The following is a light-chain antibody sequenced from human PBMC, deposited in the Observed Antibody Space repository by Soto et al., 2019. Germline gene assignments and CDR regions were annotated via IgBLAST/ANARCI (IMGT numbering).Light chain of an antibody. CDR3: AAWDASLSGSLV. CDR1: SSNIGSNY. V-gene: IGLV1-47*01. Sequence: QSVLTQPPSASGTPGQRVTISCSGSSSNIGSNYVYWYHQLPGTAPKLLIYRNNQRPSGVPDRFSGSKSGTSASLAISGLRSEDEADYYCAAWDASLSGSLVFGTGTKLTVL. CDR2: RNN. J-gene: IGLJ1*01.